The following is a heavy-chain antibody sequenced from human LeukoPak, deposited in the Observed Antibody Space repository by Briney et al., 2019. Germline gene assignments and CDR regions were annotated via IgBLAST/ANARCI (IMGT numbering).Heavy chain of an antibody. CDR3: ARVSSSWYYYYYYMDV. CDR1: GFTFSSYW. Sequence: GGSLRLSCAASGFTFSSYWMHWVRQAPGKGLVWVSRINSDGSSTSYADSVKGRFTISRDNAKNTLYLQMNSLSAEEAAVYYCARVSSSWYYYYYYMDVWDKGTTVTVSS. J-gene: IGHJ6*03. V-gene: IGHV3-74*01. D-gene: IGHD6-13*01. CDR2: INSDGSST.